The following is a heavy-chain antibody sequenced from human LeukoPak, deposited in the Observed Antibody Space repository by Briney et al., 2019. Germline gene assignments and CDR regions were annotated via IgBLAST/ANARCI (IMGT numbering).Heavy chain of an antibody. J-gene: IGHJ6*03. CDR3: AVGNYFYYYYMDV. CDR2: IYYSGST. D-gene: IGHD2/OR15-2a*01. V-gene: IGHV4-59*01. CDR1: GASISSYY. Sequence: SETLSLTCSVSGASISSYYWSWIRQPPGKGLEWIGYIYYSGSTNYNPSLKSRVTISVDTSKNQFSLKLSSVTAADTAVYYCAVGNYFYYYYMDVWGKGTTVTVSS.